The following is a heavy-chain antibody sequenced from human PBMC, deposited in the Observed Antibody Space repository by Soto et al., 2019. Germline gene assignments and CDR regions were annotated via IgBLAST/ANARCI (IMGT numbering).Heavy chain of an antibody. Sequence: QVQLQESGPGLVKPSQTLSLTCTVSGGSISSGDYYWSWIRQPPGKGLEWIGYIYYSGSTYYNPSLESRVTISVDTSKNQFSLKLSSVTAADTAVYYCALMGCGGDCYSYYYGMDVWGQGTTVTVSS. V-gene: IGHV4-30-4*01. CDR1: GGSISSGDYY. CDR2: IYYSGST. CDR3: ALMGCGGDCYSYYYGMDV. J-gene: IGHJ6*02. D-gene: IGHD2-21*02.